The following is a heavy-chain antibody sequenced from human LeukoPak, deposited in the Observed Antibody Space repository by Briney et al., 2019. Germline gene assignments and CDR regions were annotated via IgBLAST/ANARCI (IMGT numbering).Heavy chain of an antibody. CDR2: ISSSSSYI. Sequence: GGSLRLSCAASGFTFSSYSMNWVRQAPGKGLEWVSSISSSSSYIYYADSVKGRFTISRDNAKNSLYLQMNSLRAEDTAVYYCARSPTKRVTEDYWGQGMLVTVSS. D-gene: IGHD5-18*01. V-gene: IGHV3-21*01. CDR1: GFTFSSYS. J-gene: IGHJ4*02. CDR3: ARSPTKRVTEDY.